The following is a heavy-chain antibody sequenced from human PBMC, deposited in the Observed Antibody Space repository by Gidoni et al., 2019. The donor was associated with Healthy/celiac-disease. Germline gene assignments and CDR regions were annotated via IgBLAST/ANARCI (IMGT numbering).Heavy chain of an antibody. CDR3: ARDGGYDSSGYSLDY. J-gene: IGHJ4*02. V-gene: IGHV4-59*01. CDR1: GGSISSYY. D-gene: IGHD3-22*01. CDR2: IYYSGST. Sequence: QVQLQESGPGLVKPSETLSLTCTVSGGSISSYYWSWIRQPPGKGLEWIGYIYYSGSTNYNPSLKSRVTISVDTSKNQFSLKLSSVTAADTAVYYCARDGGYDSSGYSLDYWGQGTLVTVSS.